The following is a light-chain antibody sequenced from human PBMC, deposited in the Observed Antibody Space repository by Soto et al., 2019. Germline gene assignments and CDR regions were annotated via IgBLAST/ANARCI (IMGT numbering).Light chain of an antibody. CDR3: QQYKNWPPLT. CDR1: QSVSFH. J-gene: IGKJ4*01. Sequence: EIVMTQSPATLSVSPGETATLSCRASQSVSFHLAWYQQKPGQGPRLLIYGAFTRATGIPARFSGSGSGTDFNLTIRSLQSEDFAVYYCQQYKNWPPLTFGGGTKLEIK. CDR2: GAF. V-gene: IGKV3-15*01.